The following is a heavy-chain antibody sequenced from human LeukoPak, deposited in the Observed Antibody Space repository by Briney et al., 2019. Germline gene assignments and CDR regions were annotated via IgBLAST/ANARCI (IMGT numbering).Heavy chain of an antibody. J-gene: IGHJ4*02. Sequence: SETLSLTCTVSGGSISSYYWSWIRQTAGKGLEWIGRIYTSGSTNYNPSLKSRVTMSVDTSKNQFSLKLSSVTAADTAVYYCARDIGVIAVAGFDYWGQGTLVTVSS. V-gene: IGHV4-4*07. CDR1: GGSISSYY. CDR2: IYTSGST. D-gene: IGHD6-19*01. CDR3: ARDIGVIAVAGFDY.